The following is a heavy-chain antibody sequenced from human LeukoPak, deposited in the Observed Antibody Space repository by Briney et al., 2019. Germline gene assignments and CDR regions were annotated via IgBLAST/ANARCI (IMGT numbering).Heavy chain of an antibody. Sequence: SETLSLTCSVSGASISSHYWSWIRQPLGEGLEWIGYIYYSGSTYYNPSLKSRVTISVDTSKNQFSLKLSSVTAADTAVYYCARGGSSTLYYYMDVWGKGTMVTVSS. V-gene: IGHV4-59*11. CDR2: IYYSGST. D-gene: IGHD2-2*01. CDR1: GASISSHY. CDR3: ARGGSSTLYYYMDV. J-gene: IGHJ6*03.